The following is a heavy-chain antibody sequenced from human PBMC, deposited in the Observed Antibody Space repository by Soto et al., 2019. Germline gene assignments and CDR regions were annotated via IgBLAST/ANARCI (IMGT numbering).Heavy chain of an antibody. D-gene: IGHD6-25*01. V-gene: IGHV1-69*12. J-gene: IGHJ6*02. CDR1: GGTFSSYA. CDR2: IIPIFGTA. CDR3: ARPVPAAGYYNGMDV. Sequence: QVQLVQSGAEVKKPGSSVKVSCKASGGTFSSYAISWVRQAPGQVLEWMGWIIPIFGTAHYAQKFQDRVTITADGSTSTAYMALLSLRSEDTAVYYSARPVPAAGYYNGMDVRGQGTTVTVSS.